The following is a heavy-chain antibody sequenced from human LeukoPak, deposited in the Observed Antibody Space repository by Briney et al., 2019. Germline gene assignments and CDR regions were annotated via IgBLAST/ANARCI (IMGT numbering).Heavy chain of an antibody. CDR1: GFTFSSYA. V-gene: IGHV3-30*01. CDR2: ISYDGSNK. D-gene: IGHD3-22*01. CDR3: AREHSYYYDSSGYPDY. Sequence: GGSLRLSCAASGFTFSSYAMHWVRQAPGKGLESVAVISYDGSNKYYADSVKGRFTISRDNSKNTLYLQMNSLRAEDTAVYYCAREHSYYYDSSGYPDYWGQGTLVTVSS. J-gene: IGHJ4*02.